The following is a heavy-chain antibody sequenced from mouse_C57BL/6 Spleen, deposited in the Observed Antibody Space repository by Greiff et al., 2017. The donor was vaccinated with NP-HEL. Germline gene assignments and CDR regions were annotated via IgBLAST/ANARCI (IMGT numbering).Heavy chain of an antibody. CDR3: ARGGFDGSRGYAMDY. J-gene: IGHJ4*01. Sequence: EVHLVESGPGLVKPSQSLSLTCSVTGYSITSGYYWNWIRQFPGNKLEWMGYISYDGSNNYNPSLKNRISITRDTSKNQFFLKLNSVTTEDTATYYCARGGFDGSRGYAMDYWGQGTSVTVSS. CDR2: ISYDGSN. D-gene: IGHD2-3*01. CDR1: GYSITSGYY. V-gene: IGHV3-6*01.